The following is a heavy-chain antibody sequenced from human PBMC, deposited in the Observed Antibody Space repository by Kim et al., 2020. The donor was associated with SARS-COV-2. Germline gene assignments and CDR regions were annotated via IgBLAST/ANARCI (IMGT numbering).Heavy chain of an antibody. CDR2: LSGRGDST. V-gene: IGHV3-23*01. CDR1: GFTFNTYA. Sequence: GGSLRLSCAASGFTFNTYAMSWVRQAPGKGLEWVSTLSGRGDSTYYSDSLKGRFTISRDNSKNTLYLQMYSLRAEDTALYYCARSSIGMVVPYYFDYWGQGTLVTVSS. D-gene: IGHD3-10*01. J-gene: IGHJ4*02. CDR3: ARSSIGMVVPYYFDY.